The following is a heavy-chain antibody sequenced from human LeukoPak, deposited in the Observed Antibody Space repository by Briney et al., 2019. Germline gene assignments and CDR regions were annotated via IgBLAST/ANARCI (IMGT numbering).Heavy chain of an antibody. CDR3: ARDGFNYSSRDNDGFDV. CDR1: GFALKNYG. J-gene: IGHJ3*01. Sequence: GGSLRLSCTASGFALKNYGMSWVRQAPGKGLERVSTFSGRGDTTHYADSVKGRFTISRDNSMNTLYLQVNSLRGEDTALYYCARDGFNYSSRDNDGFDVWGQGTTVTVSS. D-gene: IGHD4-11*01. V-gene: IGHV3-23*01. CDR2: FSGRGDTT.